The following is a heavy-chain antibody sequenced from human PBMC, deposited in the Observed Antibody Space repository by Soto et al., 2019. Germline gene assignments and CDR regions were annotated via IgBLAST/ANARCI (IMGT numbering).Heavy chain of an antibody. V-gene: IGHV4-31*03. CDR1: GGSISSGGYY. Sequence: SETLSLTCTVSGGSISSGGYYWSWIRQHPGKGLEWIGYIYYSGSTYYNPSLKSRVTISVDTSKNQFSLKLSSVTAADTAVYYCATLTLNGMDVWGQGTMVTVSS. J-gene: IGHJ6*02. D-gene: IGHD3-9*01. CDR2: IYYSGST. CDR3: ATLTLNGMDV.